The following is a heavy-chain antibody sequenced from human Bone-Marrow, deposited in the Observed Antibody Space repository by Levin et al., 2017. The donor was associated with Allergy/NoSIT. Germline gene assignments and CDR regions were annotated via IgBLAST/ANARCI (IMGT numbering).Heavy chain of an antibody. V-gene: IGHV3-7*01. Sequence: GGSLRLSCAASGFTFSSYWMSWVRQAPGKGLEWVANIKQDGSEKYYVDSVKGRFTISRDNAKNSLYLQMNSLRAEDTAVYYCARGVKGYYYGSGSYGILDYWGQGTLVTVSS. CDR1: GFTFSSYW. CDR2: IKQDGSEK. D-gene: IGHD3-10*01. CDR3: ARGVKGYYYGSGSYGILDY. J-gene: IGHJ4*02.